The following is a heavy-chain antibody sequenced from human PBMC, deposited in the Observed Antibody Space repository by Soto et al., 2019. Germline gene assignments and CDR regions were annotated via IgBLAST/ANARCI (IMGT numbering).Heavy chain of an antibody. CDR2: IIPIFGTA. CDR1: GGTFSSYA. Sequence: SVKVSCKASGGTFSSYAISWVRQAPGQGLEWMGGIIPIFGTANYAQKFQGRVTITADKSTSTAYMELSSLRSEDTAVYYCARDYGGNPGSFDPWGQGTLVTVSS. CDR3: ARDYGGNPGSFDP. D-gene: IGHD4-17*01. J-gene: IGHJ5*02. V-gene: IGHV1-69*06.